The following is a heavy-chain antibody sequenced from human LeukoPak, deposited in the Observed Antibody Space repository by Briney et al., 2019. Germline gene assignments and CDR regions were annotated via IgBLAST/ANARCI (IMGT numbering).Heavy chain of an antibody. D-gene: IGHD6-13*01. V-gene: IGHV3-74*03. CDR1: GITFSTHW. Sequence: PGGSLRLSCAASGITFSTHWMYWARQAPGKGLVWVSRINPDGSATMYADSLKGRFTISRDNAKNTLYLQLNSLRAEDTSIYYCGSGIAPEDSVAVDYWGQGTLVTVSS. J-gene: IGHJ4*02. CDR3: GSGIAPEDSVAVDY. CDR2: INPDGSAT.